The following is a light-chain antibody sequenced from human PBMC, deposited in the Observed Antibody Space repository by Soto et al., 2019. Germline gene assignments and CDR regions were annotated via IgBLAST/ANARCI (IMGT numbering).Light chain of an antibody. CDR2: EVS. J-gene: IGLJ2*01. V-gene: IGLV2-8*01. Sequence: QSALTQPPSASGSPGQSVTISCSGTSSDVGGYVSWYQQHPGKAPKLMIYEVSKRPSGVPDRFSGSKSGNTASLTVSGLQAEDEADYYCSSYGGSNNLIFGGATKLTVL. CDR1: SSDVGGY. CDR3: SSYGGSNNLI.